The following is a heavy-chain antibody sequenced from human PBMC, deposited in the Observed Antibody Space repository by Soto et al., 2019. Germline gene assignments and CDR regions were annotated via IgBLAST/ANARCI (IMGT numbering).Heavy chain of an antibody. D-gene: IGHD2-15*01. V-gene: IGHV3-23*01. CDR1: RFTFDNYV. Sequence: EVYLLDSGGGLVQPGGSLRVSCVASRFTFDNYVMSWVRQAPGKGLEWVSSISDSGGSTYYADSVKGRFTISRDNSKNTRHLQMNSLRAEDTAVDYCTKGWLDYWGQGTLVTVSS. J-gene: IGHJ4*02. CDR2: ISDSGGST. CDR3: TKGWLDY.